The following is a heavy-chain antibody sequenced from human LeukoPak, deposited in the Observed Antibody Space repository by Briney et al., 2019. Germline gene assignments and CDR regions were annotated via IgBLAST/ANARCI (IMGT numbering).Heavy chain of an antibody. V-gene: IGHV1-2*02. CDR3: ARDFLRGVIPARNWFDP. CDR2: INPNSGGT. D-gene: IGHD3-10*01. Sequence: ASVKFSCKASGYTFTGYYIHWVRQAPAQGLEWMGWINPNSGGTNYAQKFQGRVTMTRDTSISTAYMELSSLRSDDTAVYYCARDFLRGVIPARNWFDPWGQGTLVTVSS. J-gene: IGHJ5*02. CDR1: GYTFTGYY.